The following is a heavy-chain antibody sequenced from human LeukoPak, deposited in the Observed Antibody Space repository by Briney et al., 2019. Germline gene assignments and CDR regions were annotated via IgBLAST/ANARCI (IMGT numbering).Heavy chain of an antibody. Sequence: PGGSLRLSCAASGFTFNTFSMNWVRQAPGKGLEWVSSISSGDSYISYADSVKGRFTVSRDNAKNSLFLQMNSLRAEDTAVYYCSSDDSRGYSRSFDYWGQGTLVTVSS. J-gene: IGHJ4*02. CDR1: GFTFNTFS. CDR3: SSDDSRGYSRSFDY. D-gene: IGHD3-22*01. CDR2: ISSGDSYI. V-gene: IGHV3-21*01.